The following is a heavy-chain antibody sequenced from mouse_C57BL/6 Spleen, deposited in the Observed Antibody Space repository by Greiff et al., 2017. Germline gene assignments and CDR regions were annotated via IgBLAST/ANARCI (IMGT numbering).Heavy chain of an antibody. Sequence: EVKVVESEGGLVQPGSSMKLSCTASGFTFSDYYMAWVRQVPEKGLEWVANINYDGSSTYYLDSLKSRFIISRDNAKNILYLQMSSLKSEDTATYYCAFYRFYYAMDYWGQGTSVTVSS. CDR1: GFTFSDYY. D-gene: IGHD2-14*01. V-gene: IGHV5-16*01. J-gene: IGHJ4*01. CDR3: AFYRFYYAMDY. CDR2: INYDGSST.